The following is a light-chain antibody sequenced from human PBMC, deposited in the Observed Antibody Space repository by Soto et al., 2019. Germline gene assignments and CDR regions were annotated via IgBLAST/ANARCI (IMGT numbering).Light chain of an antibody. Sequence: QSVLTQPASVSGSPGQSITISCTGTSSDIGSYNYVSWYQQHPGKVPKLIIFEVSTRPSGVSNRFSGSKSGNTASLTISGLQADDEADYYCSSFTTSTTLYVFGTGTKVT. V-gene: IGLV2-14*01. CDR3: SSFTTSTTLYV. J-gene: IGLJ1*01. CDR2: EVS. CDR1: SSDIGSYNY.